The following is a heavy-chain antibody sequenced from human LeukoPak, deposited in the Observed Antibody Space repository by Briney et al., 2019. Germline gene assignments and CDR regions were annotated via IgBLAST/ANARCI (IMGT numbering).Heavy chain of an antibody. J-gene: IGHJ6*02. V-gene: IGHV3-33*01. Sequence: GGSLRLSCAASGFTFSSYGMHWVRQAPGKGLEWVAVIWYDGSNKYYADSVKGRFTISRDNSKNTLYLQMNSLRAEDTAVYYCARDTKIAAAGVTYYYYYGMDVWGQGTTVTVSS. CDR3: ARDTKIAAAGVTYYYYYGMDV. CDR2: IWYDGSNK. CDR1: GFTFSSYG. D-gene: IGHD6-13*01.